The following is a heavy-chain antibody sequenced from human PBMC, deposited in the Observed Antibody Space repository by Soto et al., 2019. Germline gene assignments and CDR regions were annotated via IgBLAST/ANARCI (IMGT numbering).Heavy chain of an antibody. D-gene: IGHD1-1*01. J-gene: IGHJ4*02. V-gene: IGHV3-33*03. CDR3: ATDRTALATTFFYFEF. CDR2: IRYDGNDK. CDR1: GFSFNKYA. Sequence: QVQLVESGGGVVQPGRSLRLSCAASGFSFNKYAMHWVRQAPGKGLEWLAVIRYDGNDKYYADSARGRVAISRDNSKETLSLEMNSLSVVDSGLYYCATDRTALATTFFYFEFWGLGAQVTVSS.